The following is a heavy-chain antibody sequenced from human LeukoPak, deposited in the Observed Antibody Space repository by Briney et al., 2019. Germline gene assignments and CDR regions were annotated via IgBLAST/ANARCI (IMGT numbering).Heavy chain of an antibody. CDR2: IYYSGST. V-gene: IGHV4-39*01. J-gene: IGHJ1*01. D-gene: IGHD6-13*01. CDR3: ARHRGIAAAEGFQH. CDR1: GGSISSSSYY. Sequence: PSETLSLTCTVSGGSISSSSYYWGWIRQPPGKRLEWIGSIYYSGSTYYNPSLKSRVTISVDTSKNQFSLKLSSVTAADTAVYYCARHRGIAAAEGFQHWGQGTLVTVSS.